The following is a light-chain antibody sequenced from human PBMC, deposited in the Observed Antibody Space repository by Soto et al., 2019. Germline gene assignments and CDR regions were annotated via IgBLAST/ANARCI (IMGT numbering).Light chain of an antibody. CDR1: QDISNW. CDR2: SAS. V-gene: IGKV1-12*01. J-gene: IGKJ2*01. CDR3: QQANTFPYT. Sequence: DIQMTQSPSSVSASVGDRVTITCRASQDISNWLAWYQQKPGRAPKLLIYSASSLQTGVPSRFSGSGSGTDFTLTIISLQPEDFATYYCQQANTFPYTFGQGTKLEIK.